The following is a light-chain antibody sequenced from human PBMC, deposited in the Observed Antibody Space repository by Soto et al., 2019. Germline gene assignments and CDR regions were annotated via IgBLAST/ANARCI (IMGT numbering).Light chain of an antibody. Sequence: QSALTQPASVSGSPGQSVTISCTGTSSDVGGYNYVSWYQQHPGKAPKLMIYEVSNRPSGVSNRFSGSKSGNTASLTISGLQAADEADYYCSPYTSSSTLSVFGGGTKLTVL. CDR1: SSDVGGYNY. CDR3: SPYTSSSTLSV. CDR2: EVS. V-gene: IGLV2-14*01. J-gene: IGLJ3*02.